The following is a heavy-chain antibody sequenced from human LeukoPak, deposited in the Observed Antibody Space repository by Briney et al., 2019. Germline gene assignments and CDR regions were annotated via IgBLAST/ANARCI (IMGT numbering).Heavy chain of an antibody. CDR3: ARSHNCSSTSCYFFYYYYYYMDV. Sequence: PSETLSLTCTVSGGSISSYYWSWIRQPAGKGLEWIGRIYTSGSTNYNPSLKSRVTMSVDTSKNQFSLKLSSVTAADTAVYYCARSHNCSSTSCYFFYYYYYYMDVWGKGTTVTVSS. V-gene: IGHV4-4*07. D-gene: IGHD2-2*01. J-gene: IGHJ6*03. CDR2: IYTSGST. CDR1: GGSISSYY.